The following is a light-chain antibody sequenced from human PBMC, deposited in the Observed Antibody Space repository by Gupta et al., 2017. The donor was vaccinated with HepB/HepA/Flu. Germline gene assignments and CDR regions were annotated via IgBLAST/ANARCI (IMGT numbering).Light chain of an antibody. CDR1: RMGEKY. V-gene: IGLV3-1*01. J-gene: IGLJ3*02. CDR2: EDA. CDR3: QSWDRSTVV. Sequence: SYDLTQAPSASVSPGQTATITCSGNRMGEKYASWYQQKPGQSPVMIIYEDAKRPSGIPERFSGSNSGNTATLTISGTQATDEADYYCQSWDRSTVVFGGGTKLTVL.